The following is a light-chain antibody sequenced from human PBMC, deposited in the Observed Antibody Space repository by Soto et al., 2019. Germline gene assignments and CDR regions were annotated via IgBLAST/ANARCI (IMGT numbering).Light chain of an antibody. CDR3: QQYGSSPLWT. CDR2: GAS. CDR1: QSVSSN. Sequence: EIVMTQSPATLSVSPGERATLSCRASQSVSSNLAWYQQKPGQAPRPLIYGASSRATGIPDRFSGSGSGTDFTLTISRLEPEDFAVYYCQQYGSSPLWTFGQGTKVDNK. J-gene: IGKJ1*01. V-gene: IGKV3-20*01.